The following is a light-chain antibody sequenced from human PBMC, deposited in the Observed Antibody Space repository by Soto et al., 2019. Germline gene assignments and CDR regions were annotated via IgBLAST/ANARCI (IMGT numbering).Light chain of an antibody. CDR2: LGS. CDR1: QSLLHSNGYNY. Sequence: DIVLTQSPLSLPVTPGEPASISCRSSQSLLHSNGYNYLSWYLQKPGQSPQLLIYLGSNRASGVPDRFSGSESGTDFTLKISRVEAEDVATYYCMQALQTPPYNFVPWSKLEIK. J-gene: IGKJ2*01. CDR3: MQALQTPPYN. V-gene: IGKV2-28*01.